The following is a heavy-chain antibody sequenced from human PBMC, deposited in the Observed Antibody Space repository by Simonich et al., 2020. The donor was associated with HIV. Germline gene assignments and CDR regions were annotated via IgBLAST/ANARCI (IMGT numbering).Heavy chain of an antibody. CDR2: INTNTGNP. CDR1: GYTFTSYT. J-gene: IGHJ4*02. V-gene: IGHV7-4-1*02. CDR3: ARDSHFYFDN. Sequence: QVQLVQSGSELKKPGDSVKVSCKASGYTFTSYTINWVRQAPGHGLEWMGWINTNTGNPRYAQGFTGQFVFSLDTSVSTAYLQISSLKAEDTAVYYCARDSHFYFDNWGQGTLVTVSS.